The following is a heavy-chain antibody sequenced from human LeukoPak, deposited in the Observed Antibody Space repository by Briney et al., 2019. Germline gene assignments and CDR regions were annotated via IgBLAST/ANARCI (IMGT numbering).Heavy chain of an antibody. J-gene: IGHJ6*02. CDR1: GDSISSYY. D-gene: IGHD6-19*01. Sequence: SETLSLTCTVSGDSISSYYWSWIRQPPGKGLEWIGYIYYSGSTNYNPSLKSRLTISVDTSKNQFSLDQSSATAADTALYYCARHHGAVPGTGYYYGMDVWGQGTTVTVSS. CDR2: IYYSGST. V-gene: IGHV4-59*08. CDR3: ARHHGAVPGTGYYYGMDV.